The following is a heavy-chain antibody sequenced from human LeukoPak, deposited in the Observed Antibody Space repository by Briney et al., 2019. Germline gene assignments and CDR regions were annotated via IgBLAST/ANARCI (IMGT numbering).Heavy chain of an antibody. J-gene: IGHJ4*02. D-gene: IGHD3-10*01. V-gene: IGHV3-30-3*01. CDR1: GFTFSSYA. CDR2: ISYDGSNK. Sequence: GGSLRLSCAASGFTFSSYAMHWVRQAPGKGLEWVAVISYDGSNKYYADSVKGRFTISRDNSKNTLYLQMNSLRAEDTAVYYCARDGRTHYGSGSYGDYWGQGTLVTVSS. CDR3: ARDGRTHYGSGSYGDY.